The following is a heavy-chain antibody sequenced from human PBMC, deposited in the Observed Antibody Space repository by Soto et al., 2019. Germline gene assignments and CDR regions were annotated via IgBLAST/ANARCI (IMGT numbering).Heavy chain of an antibody. Sequence: GWSLILSCAASGFTFSSYAMSWVRQAPGKGLEWVSGISSSGGSTYYADSVKGRFTISRDNSKNTLFLRMNRPRVEDTAVYYCMRPVPRGRQYFYFGMDVWGQGNKVTVYS. CDR2: ISSSGGST. CDR1: GFTFSSYA. CDR3: MRPVPRGRQYFYFGMDV. J-gene: IGHJ6*02. V-gene: IGHV3-23*01. D-gene: IGHD3-10*01.